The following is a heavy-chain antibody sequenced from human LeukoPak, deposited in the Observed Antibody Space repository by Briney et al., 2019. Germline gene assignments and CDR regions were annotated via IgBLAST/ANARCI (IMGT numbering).Heavy chain of an antibody. J-gene: IGHJ4*02. CDR1: GYTFTDYN. V-gene: IGHV1-2*02. CDR3: ARLRCAYEPFHY. D-gene: IGHD5-12*01. Sequence: GASVTVSCKDSGYTFTDYNVHWVRQAPGQGPEWMAWIHPNSGNTNYAQKLQGRVTVTRDTSVSTAYMELSGLQSDDTAVYYCARLRCAYEPFHYWGQGTLVTVSS. CDR2: IHPNSGNT.